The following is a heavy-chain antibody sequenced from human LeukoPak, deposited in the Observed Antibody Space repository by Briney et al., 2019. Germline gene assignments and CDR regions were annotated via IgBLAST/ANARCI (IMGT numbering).Heavy chain of an antibody. J-gene: IGHJ4*02. Sequence: ASVKVSCKASGYTFTGYYMHWVRQAPGQGLEWMGRINPNSGGTNYAQKFQGRVTMTRDTSINTAYMELSGVRSDGAAVYCCARGGCEDWGFDYWGQGTLVTVSS. D-gene: IGHD3/OR15-3a*01. CDR3: ARGGCEDWGFDY. CDR1: GYTFTGYY. V-gene: IGHV1-2*06. CDR2: INPNSGGT.